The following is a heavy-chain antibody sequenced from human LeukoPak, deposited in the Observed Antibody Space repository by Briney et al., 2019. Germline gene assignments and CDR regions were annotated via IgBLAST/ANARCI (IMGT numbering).Heavy chain of an antibody. D-gene: IGHD2-15*01. Sequence: GASVKVSCKASGYTFTSCGISWVRQAPGQGLEWMGWISAYNGNTNYAQKLQGRVTMTTDTSTSTAYMELRSLRSDDTAVYYCARSSSGDPYYYYGMDVWGQGTTVTVSS. CDR2: ISAYNGNT. CDR1: GYTFTSCG. CDR3: ARSSSGDPYYYYGMDV. J-gene: IGHJ6*02. V-gene: IGHV1-18*01.